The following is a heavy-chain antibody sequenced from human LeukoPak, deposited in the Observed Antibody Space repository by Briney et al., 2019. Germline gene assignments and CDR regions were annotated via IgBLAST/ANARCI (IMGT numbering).Heavy chain of an antibody. V-gene: IGHV4-4*07. CDR2: IYTSGST. CDR1: GGSISSYY. CDR3: ARDRGAVAAYNWFDP. Sequence: PSETLSLTCTVSGGSISSYYWSWIRQPAGQGLEWIGRIYTSGSTNYNPSLKSRVTISVDKSKNQFSLKLSSVTAADTAVYYCARDRGAVAAYNWFDPWGQGTLVTVSS. J-gene: IGHJ5*02. D-gene: IGHD6-19*01.